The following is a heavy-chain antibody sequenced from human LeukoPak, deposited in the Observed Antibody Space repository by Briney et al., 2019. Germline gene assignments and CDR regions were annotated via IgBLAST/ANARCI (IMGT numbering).Heavy chain of an antibody. V-gene: IGHV4-38-2*02. CDR3: ARDQPYMDV. Sequence: KPSETLSLTCIVSGYSISSGYYWVWIRQPPGKGLEWIGSIYHSGSTLYNPSLKSRVTISVDTSKNKFSLKLSSVTAADTAMYYCARDQPYMDVWGEGTTVTVSS. CDR2: IYHSGST. J-gene: IGHJ6*03. CDR1: GYSISSGYY.